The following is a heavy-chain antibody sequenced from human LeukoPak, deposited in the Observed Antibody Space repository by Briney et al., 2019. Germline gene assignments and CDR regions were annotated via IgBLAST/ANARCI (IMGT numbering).Heavy chain of an antibody. CDR1: GGSISSYY. D-gene: IGHD6-13*01. CDR3: SRHPQRIRIAALDCGMDA. J-gene: IGHJ6*02. Sequence: PSETLSLTCTVSGGSISSYYWSWIRQPPGKGLEWIWNIYYSGSTNYNPSLKRRVTISVGTTNNQIPLKLISVTAADTAGVYYSRHPQRIRIAALDCGMDAWGQRTTVSVSS. CDR2: IYYSGST. V-gene: IGHV4-59*08.